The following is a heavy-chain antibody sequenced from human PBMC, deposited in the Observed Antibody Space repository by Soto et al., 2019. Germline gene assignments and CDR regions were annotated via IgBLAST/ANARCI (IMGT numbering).Heavy chain of an antibody. CDR3: ARDGLEYSSSGGWFDP. V-gene: IGHV1-69*06. CDR1: GGTFSSYA. D-gene: IGHD6-6*01. Sequence: GASVKVSCKASGGTFSSYAISWVRQAPGQGLEWMGGIIPIFGTANYAQKFQGRVTITADKSTSTAYMELSSLRSEDTAVYYGARDGLEYSSSGGWFDPWGQGTLVTVSS. J-gene: IGHJ5*02. CDR2: IIPIFGTA.